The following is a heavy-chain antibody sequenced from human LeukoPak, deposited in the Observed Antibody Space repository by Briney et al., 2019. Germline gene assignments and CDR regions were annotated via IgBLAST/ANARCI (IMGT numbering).Heavy chain of an antibody. D-gene: IGHD6-19*01. J-gene: IGHJ4*02. CDR1: GYSISSGYY. CDR2: IYHSGST. CDR3: AREGYSSGWYTDY. V-gene: IGHV4-38-2*02. Sequence: SETLSLTCTVSGYSISSGYYWGWIRQPPGKGLEWIGSIYHSGSTYYNPSLKSRVTISVDTSKNQFSLKLSSVTAADTAVYYCAREGYSSGWYTDYWGQGTLVTVSS.